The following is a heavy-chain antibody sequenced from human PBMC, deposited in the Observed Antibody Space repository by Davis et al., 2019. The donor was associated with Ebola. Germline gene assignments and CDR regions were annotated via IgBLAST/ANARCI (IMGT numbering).Heavy chain of an antibody. D-gene: IGHD3-10*01. CDR1: GYTFTSNY. V-gene: IGHV1-3*01. CDR3: ARDRGGDYSFDY. CDR2: INAGNGNT. Sequence: ASVKVSCKASGYTFTSNYLHWVRQAPGQRLEWMGWINAGNGNTKYSQKFQGRVTITRDTSASTAYMELSSLRSEDTSVYYCARDRGGDYSFDYWGQGTLVTVSS. J-gene: IGHJ4*02.